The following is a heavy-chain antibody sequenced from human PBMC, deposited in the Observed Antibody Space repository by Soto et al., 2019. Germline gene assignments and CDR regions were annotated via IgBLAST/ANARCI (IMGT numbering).Heavy chain of an antibody. D-gene: IGHD3-10*01. V-gene: IGHV4-38-2*01. CDR1: GYSISGGYY. J-gene: IGHJ4*02. CDR3: ARRSPTGDAHFDY. CDR2: INHSGST. Sequence: LSLTCAVSGYSISGGYYWGWIRQPPGKGLEWIGSINHSGSTYYNPSLKSRVTISVDTSKNQFSLKLSSVTAADTAVYYCARRSPTGDAHFDYWGQGTLVTVSS.